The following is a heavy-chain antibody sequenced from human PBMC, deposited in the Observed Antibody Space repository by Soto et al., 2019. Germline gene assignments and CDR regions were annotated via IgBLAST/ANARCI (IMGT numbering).Heavy chain of an antibody. J-gene: IGHJ6*02. Sequence: QVQRVQSGPEVKKPGSSVNVSCKVSGVTFSNDVIHWVRHVPGQGLEWMAKINPILGITNSAQKFQGRATMTADKSTNTDYMELSSLESKDTAVYYWARGLAASDYYGMEVWGQGTRVTVSS. V-gene: IGHV1-69*04. CDR3: ARGLAASDYYGMEV. CDR1: GVTFSNDV. CDR2: INPILGIT. D-gene: IGHD3-16*01.